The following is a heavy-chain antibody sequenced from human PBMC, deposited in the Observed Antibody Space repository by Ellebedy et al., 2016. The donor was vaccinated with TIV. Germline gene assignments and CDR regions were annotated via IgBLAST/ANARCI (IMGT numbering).Heavy chain of an antibody. Sequence: GGSLRLXXAASGFTFTNYDMHWVRQAPGKGLEWVSSISTSGDTDYLGSVKGRFTVSREDAKNSFYLQMDSLRAGDTAVYYCARQPRPPPTTTYANYYYMDVWGQGTTVTVSS. CDR3: ARQPRPPPTTTYANYYYMDV. D-gene: IGHD1-26*01. CDR2: ISTSGDT. CDR1: GFTFTNYD. J-gene: IGHJ6*03. V-gene: IGHV3-13*01.